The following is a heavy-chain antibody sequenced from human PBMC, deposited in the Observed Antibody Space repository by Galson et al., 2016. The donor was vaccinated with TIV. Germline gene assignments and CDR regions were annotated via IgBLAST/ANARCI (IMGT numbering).Heavy chain of an antibody. Sequence: QSGAEVKKPGESLKISCQVSRYSFTSNWIAWVRQMPGKGLEWMGIMYPADSHIRYSPSFQGQVTMSADESISTAYLQWSSLKASDSAIYFCARAPGYSGYSYGYFDSWGQGTRVTVSS. J-gene: IGHJ4*02. CDR2: MYPADSHI. CDR3: ARAPGYSGYSYGYFDS. V-gene: IGHV5-51*03. CDR1: RYSFTSNW. D-gene: IGHD5-18*01.